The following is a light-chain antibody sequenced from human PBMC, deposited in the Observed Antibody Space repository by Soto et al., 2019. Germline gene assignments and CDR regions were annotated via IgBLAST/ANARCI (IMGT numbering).Light chain of an antibody. CDR1: SSNIGSNY. V-gene: IGLV1-47*02. J-gene: IGLJ3*02. CDR2: SNN. CDR3: QAYDYSLTAFV. Sequence: QSVLTQPPSASGTPGQRVTISCSGSSSNIGSNYVYWYQQLPGTAPKLLIYSNNQRPSGVPERFSGSKSGTSASLAITGLQAEDEADYYCQAYDYSLTAFVFGGGTKVTVL.